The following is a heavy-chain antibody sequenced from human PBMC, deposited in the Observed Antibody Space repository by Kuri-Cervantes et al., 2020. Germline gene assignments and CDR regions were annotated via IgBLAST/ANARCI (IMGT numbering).Heavy chain of an antibody. D-gene: IGHD4-23*01. CDR1: GGSISSYY. Sequence: SETLSLTCTVSGGSISSYYWSWIRQPPGKGLEWIGYIYYSGSTYYNPSLKSRVTISVDTSKNQFSLKLSSVTAADTAVYYCARDPETTTVVRTSALYFDLWGRGTLVTVSS. J-gene: IGHJ2*01. CDR2: IYYSGST. V-gene: IGHV4-59*12. CDR3: ARDPETTTVVRTSALYFDL.